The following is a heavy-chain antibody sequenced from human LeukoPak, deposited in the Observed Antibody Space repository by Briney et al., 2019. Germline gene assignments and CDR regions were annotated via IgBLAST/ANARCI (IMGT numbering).Heavy chain of an antibody. Sequence: SETLSLTCTVSGGSISSYYWTWIRQPAGKGLEWVGRIYTSGSTNYNPSLKSRVTMSVDTSKNQFSLRLSSVTAADTAVYYCARPEIAVAGTFGIWGQGTLITVSS. D-gene: IGHD6-19*01. CDR3: ARPEIAVAGTFGI. CDR2: IYTSGST. J-gene: IGHJ4*02. CDR1: GGSISSYY. V-gene: IGHV4-4*07.